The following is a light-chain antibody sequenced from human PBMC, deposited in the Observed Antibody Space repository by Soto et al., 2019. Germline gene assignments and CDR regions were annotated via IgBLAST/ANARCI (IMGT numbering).Light chain of an antibody. Sequence: IQLTQTPSTLSASVGDRVTIACRASQSVSPWLAWYQQKPGKAPKLLIYDVSNLQSGVPSRFSGSGSGTEFTLTSSGLQPDDFATYYCQQYNTYSHTFGQGTKLEIK. CDR1: QSVSPW. V-gene: IGKV1-5*01. J-gene: IGKJ2*01. CDR2: DVS. CDR3: QQYNTYSHT.